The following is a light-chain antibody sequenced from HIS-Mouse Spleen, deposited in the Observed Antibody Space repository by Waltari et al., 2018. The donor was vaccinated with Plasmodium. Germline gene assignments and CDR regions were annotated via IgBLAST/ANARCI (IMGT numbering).Light chain of an antibody. J-gene: IGLJ3*02. Sequence: SYELTQPSSVSVSPGQTARLTCSGDVLATNYARWFQQKPGQAPVLVIYKDSERPSGIPERVSGSSSGTTVTLTISGAQVEDEADYYCYSAADNNLVFGGGTKLTVL. V-gene: IGLV3-27*01. CDR1: VLATNY. CDR2: KDS. CDR3: YSAADNNLV.